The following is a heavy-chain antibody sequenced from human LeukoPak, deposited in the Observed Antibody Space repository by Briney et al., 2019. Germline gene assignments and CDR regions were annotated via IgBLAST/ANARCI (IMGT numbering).Heavy chain of an antibody. D-gene: IGHD3-3*01. CDR2: ISSSSSYI. J-gene: IGHJ4*02. V-gene: IGHV3-21*01. CDR3: ARDSSYYDFWSGYYPTGLFDY. Sequence: GGSLRLSCAASGFTFSSYSMNWVRQAPGKGLEWVSSISSSSSYIYYADSVKGRFIISRDNAKNSLYLQMNSLRAEDTAVYYCARDSSYYDFWSGYYPTGLFDYWGQGTLVTVSS. CDR1: GFTFSSYS.